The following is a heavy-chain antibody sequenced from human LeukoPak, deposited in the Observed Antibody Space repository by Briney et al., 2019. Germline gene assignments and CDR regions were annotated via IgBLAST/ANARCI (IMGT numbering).Heavy chain of an antibody. CDR2: ISYDRSNK. V-gene: IGHV3-30*18. Sequence: PGGSLRLSCAASGFTFSSYGMHWVRQAPGKGLEWVAVISYDRSNKYYADSVKGRFTISRDNSKNTLYLQMNSLRAEDTAVYYCAKDPRGYSYGFADYWGQGTLVTVSS. J-gene: IGHJ4*02. CDR3: AKDPRGYSYGFADY. CDR1: GFTFSSYG. D-gene: IGHD5-18*01.